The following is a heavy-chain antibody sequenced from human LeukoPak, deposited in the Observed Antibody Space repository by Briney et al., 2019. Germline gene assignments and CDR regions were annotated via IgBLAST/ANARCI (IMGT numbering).Heavy chain of an antibody. V-gene: IGHV1-69*05. CDR3: AREKRKTYYYDSSGFDAFDI. CDR2: IIPIFGTA. Sequence: SVKVSCKASGGTFSSYAISWVRQAPGQGLEWMGRIIPIFGTANYAQKFQGRVTITTDESTSTAYMELSSLRSGDTAVYYCAREKRKTYYYDSSGFDAFDIWGQGTMVTVSS. D-gene: IGHD3-22*01. J-gene: IGHJ3*02. CDR1: GGTFSSYA.